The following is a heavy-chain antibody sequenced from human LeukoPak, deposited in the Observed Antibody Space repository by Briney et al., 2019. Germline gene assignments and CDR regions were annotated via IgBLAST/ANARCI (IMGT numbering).Heavy chain of an antibody. Sequence: ASVKVSFRASGYTFTSYGISWVRQAPGQGLEWMGWIRKKGNTNYAQKLQGRVAMTTDTGTSTAYMELESLRAGERGVCYVARDERDEYAPRWFGPWGQGTLVTVSS. CDR1: GYTFTSYG. J-gene: IGHJ5*02. V-gene: IGHV1-18*01. D-gene: IGHD1-1*01. CDR3: ARDERDEYAPRWFGP. CDR2: IRKKGNT.